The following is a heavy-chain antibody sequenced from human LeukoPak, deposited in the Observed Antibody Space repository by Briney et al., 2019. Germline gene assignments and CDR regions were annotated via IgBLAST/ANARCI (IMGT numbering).Heavy chain of an antibody. Sequence: ASVKVSCKASGYTFTSYYIHWVRQAPGQGLEWMGIINPSGGSTSYAQKFQGRVTMTRDMSTSTVYMELSSLRSEDTAVYYCARERGTMIVARGDAFDIWGQGTMVTVSS. CDR3: ARERGTMIVARGDAFDI. V-gene: IGHV1-46*01. J-gene: IGHJ3*02. CDR1: GYTFTSYY. CDR2: INPSGGST. D-gene: IGHD3-22*01.